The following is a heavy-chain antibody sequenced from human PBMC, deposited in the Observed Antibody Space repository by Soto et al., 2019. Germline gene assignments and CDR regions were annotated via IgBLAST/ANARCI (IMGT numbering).Heavy chain of an antibody. D-gene: IGHD2-2*01. J-gene: IGHJ5*02. V-gene: IGHV4-30-4*01. CDR2: IYYTGKT. CDR3: GRDLTSNANCIDP. Sequence: LSLTCSVSGDYIHVGGYYWTWIRQRPGKGLEWMGYIYYTGKTYYNPSLESRLTMSVDRSKNQFSLRLTSVTAAYTAVYFCGRDLTSNANCIDPWGQGTLVTVSS. CDR1: GDYIHVGGYY.